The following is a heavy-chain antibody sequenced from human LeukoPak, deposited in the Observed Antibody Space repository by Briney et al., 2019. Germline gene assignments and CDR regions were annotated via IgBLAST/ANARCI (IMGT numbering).Heavy chain of an antibody. CDR2: IYYSGST. D-gene: IGHD3-10*01. Sequence: SETLSLTCTVSGGSISSGDYYWSWIRQPPGKGLEWIGYIYYSGSTYYNPSLKSRVTISVDTSKNQFSLKLSSVTAADTAVYYCAREGVKGSGSYYYYYYGMDVWGQGTTVTVSS. V-gene: IGHV4-30-4*01. CDR1: GGSISSGDYY. CDR3: AREGVKGSGSYYYYYYGMDV. J-gene: IGHJ6*02.